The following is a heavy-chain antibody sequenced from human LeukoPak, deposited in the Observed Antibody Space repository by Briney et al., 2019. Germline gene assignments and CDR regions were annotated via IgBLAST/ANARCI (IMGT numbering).Heavy chain of an antibody. V-gene: IGHV3-15*01. CDR3: TTGFVGATVVFDY. D-gene: IGHD1-26*01. J-gene: IGHJ4*02. CDR1: GFTFSNAW. Sequence: GGSLRLSCAASGFTFSNAWMSWVRQAPGKGLEWVGRIKSKTDGGTTDYAAPVKGRFTISRDDSKNTLYLQMNSLKTEDTAVYYCTTGFVGATVVFDYWGQGTLVTVSS. CDR2: IKSKTDGGTT.